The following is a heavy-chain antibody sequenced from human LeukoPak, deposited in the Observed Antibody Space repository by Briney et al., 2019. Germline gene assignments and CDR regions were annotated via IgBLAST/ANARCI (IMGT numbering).Heavy chain of an antibody. Sequence: SETLSLTCTVSGGPISTFYWSWVRQPPGKGLEYIGYIDYSGSANYNPSLKSRVTISVDTSKNQFSLKLSSVTAADTAIYYCARWRYLDVWGQGTTVTVSS. D-gene: IGHD3-9*01. V-gene: IGHV4-59*01. CDR2: IDYSGSA. J-gene: IGHJ6*02. CDR3: ARWRYLDV. CDR1: GGPISTFY.